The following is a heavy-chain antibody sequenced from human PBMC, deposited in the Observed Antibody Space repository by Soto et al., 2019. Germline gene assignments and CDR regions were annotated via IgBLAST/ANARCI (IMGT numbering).Heavy chain of an antibody. CDR3: AREWWASYCSGGSCYPKGVTRYYYGMDV. CDR2: INPNSGNT. V-gene: IGHV1-18*04. CDR1: GYTFTGYY. D-gene: IGHD2-15*01. J-gene: IGHJ6*02. Sequence: GASVKVSCKASGYTFTGYYMHWVRQAPGQGLEWMGWINPNSGNTNYAQKLQGRVTMTTDTSTSTAYMELRSLRSDDTAVYYCAREWWASYCSGGSCYPKGVTRYYYGMDVWGQGTTVTVS.